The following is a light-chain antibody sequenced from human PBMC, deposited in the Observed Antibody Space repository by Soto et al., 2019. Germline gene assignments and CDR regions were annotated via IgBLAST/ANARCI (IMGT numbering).Light chain of an antibody. CDR1: NIGSKS. CDR3: QVWDSSSDHHYV. V-gene: IGLV3-21*04. Sequence: SYELTQPPSVSVAPGKTARITCGGNNIGSKSVHWYQQKPGQAPVLVIYYDSDRPSGIPERISGSNSGNTATLTISRVEAGDEADYYCQVWDSSSDHHYVFGTGTKLTVL. CDR2: YDS. J-gene: IGLJ1*01.